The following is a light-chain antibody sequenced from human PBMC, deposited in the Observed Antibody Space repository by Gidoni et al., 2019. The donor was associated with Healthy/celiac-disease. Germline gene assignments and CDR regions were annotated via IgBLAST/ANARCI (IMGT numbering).Light chain of an antibody. Sequence: QSALTQPASVSVSPGQSITISCTGTSSDVGGYNSVSWYQQHPGKAPKLMIYDVSNRPSGVSNRFSGSKSGNTASLTISGLQAEDEADYYCSSYTSSSTPLFGGGTKLTVL. CDR3: SSYTSSSTPL. CDR1: SSDVGGYNS. CDR2: DVS. V-gene: IGLV2-14*01. J-gene: IGLJ3*02.